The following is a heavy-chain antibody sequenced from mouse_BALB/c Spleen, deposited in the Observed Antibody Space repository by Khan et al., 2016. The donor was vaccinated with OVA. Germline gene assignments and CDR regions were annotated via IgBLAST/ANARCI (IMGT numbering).Heavy chain of an antibody. V-gene: IGHV3-2*02. D-gene: IGHD2-9*01. CDR1: GYSITSDYA. CDR3: ARAYDGYYFDY. Sequence: ESGPGLVKPSQSLSLTCTVTGYSITSDYAWNWIRQFPGNKLEWMGYISYSGSTSYNPSLKSRISITRDTSKNQFFLQLNSVTTEDTATYYCARAYDGYYFDYWGQGTTLTVSS. J-gene: IGHJ2*01. CDR2: ISYSGST.